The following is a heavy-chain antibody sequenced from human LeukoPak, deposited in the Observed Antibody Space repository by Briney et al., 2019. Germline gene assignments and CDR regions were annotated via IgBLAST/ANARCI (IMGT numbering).Heavy chain of an antibody. CDR1: GGSISNSDYY. J-gene: IGHJ4*02. Sequence: SETLSLTCTVSGGSISNSDYYWDWIRQPPGKGLEWIGSINYRGSTYYNPSLESRVTISVDTSKNQFSLRMSSVTAADTAVYYCAKTRGRGQVDLCTSGSINYWGQGTLVSVSS. CDR2: INYRGST. V-gene: IGHV4-39*01. CDR3: AKTRGRGQVDLCTSGSINY. D-gene: IGHD3-22*01.